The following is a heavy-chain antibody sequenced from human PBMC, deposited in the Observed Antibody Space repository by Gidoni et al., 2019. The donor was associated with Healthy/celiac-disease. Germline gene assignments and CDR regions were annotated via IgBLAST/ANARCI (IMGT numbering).Heavy chain of an antibody. CDR3: TTGGYCRGGSCYEVSYYYYGMDV. J-gene: IGHJ6*02. D-gene: IGHD2-15*01. CDR2: SKRNTDGGKT. Sequence: EVQLVASGGGLVKPGGSLRLSCAASGFTFSNAWLRCVRQAPGKGLEWGGRSKRNTDGGKTDYAAPVKVRFTISRDDSKNTLYMQMNSLKTEDTAVYYCTTGGYCRGGSCYEVSYYYYGMDVWGQGTTVTVSS. CDR1: GFTFSNAW. V-gene: IGHV3-15*01.